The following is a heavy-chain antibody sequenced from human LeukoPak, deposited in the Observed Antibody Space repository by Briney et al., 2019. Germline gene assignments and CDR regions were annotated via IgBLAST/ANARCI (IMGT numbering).Heavy chain of an antibody. CDR1: GFTFSTYS. D-gene: IGHD5-24*01. J-gene: IGHJ4*02. CDR3: ARASFQRWLQLGGD. V-gene: IGHV3-48*02. Sequence: QPGGSLRLSCTASGFTFSTYSVNWVRQAPGKGLEWVSYISSSSSTIYYADSVKGRFTISRDNAKNSLYLQMNSLRDEDTAVYYCARASFQRWLQLGGDWGQGALVTVSS. CDR2: ISSSSSTI.